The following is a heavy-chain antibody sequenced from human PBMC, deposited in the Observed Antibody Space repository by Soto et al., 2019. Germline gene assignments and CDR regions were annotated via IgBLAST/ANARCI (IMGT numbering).Heavy chain of an antibody. V-gene: IGHV3-23*01. J-gene: IGHJ3*02. CDR1: GFTFSSYG. CDR2: ISGGGGST. Sequence: GGSLRLSWAASGFTFSSYGMHWVREAPGKGLEWVSAISGGGGSTYYADSVKGRFTISRDNSKNTLYLQMNSLRAGDTAVYYCAKDFYDSSGYTDLGAFDIWGQGTMVTVSS. D-gene: IGHD3-22*01. CDR3: AKDFYDSSGYTDLGAFDI.